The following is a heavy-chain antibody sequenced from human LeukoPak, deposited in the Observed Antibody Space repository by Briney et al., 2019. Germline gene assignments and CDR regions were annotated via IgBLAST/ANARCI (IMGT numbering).Heavy chain of an antibody. J-gene: IGHJ6*02. V-gene: IGHV4-4*07. CDR3: ARGTSLGYCSSTSCYTYYYYGMDV. CDR2: IYTSGST. Sequence: PSETLSLTCTVSGGSISSYYWSWIRQPAGKGLEWIGRIYTSGSTNYNPSLKSRVTMSVDTSKNQFSLKLSSVTAADTAVYYCARGTSLGYCSSTSCYTYYYYGMDVWGQGTTVTVSS. CDR1: GGSISSYY. D-gene: IGHD2-2*02.